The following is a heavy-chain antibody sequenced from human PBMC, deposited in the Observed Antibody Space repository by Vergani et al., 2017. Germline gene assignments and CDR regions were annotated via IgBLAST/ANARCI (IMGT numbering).Heavy chain of an antibody. D-gene: IGHD3-10*01. CDR1: GYTFTGYY. Sequence: QVQLVQSGAEVKKPGASVKVTCKASGYTFTGYYMHWVRQAPGQGLEWMGWINPNSGGTNYAQKFQGRVTMTRDTSISTAYMELSRLRSDDTAVYYCARCKRAAAPHRELGYWGQGTLVTVSS. J-gene: IGHJ4*02. CDR3: ARCKRAAAPHRELGY. V-gene: IGHV1-2*02. CDR2: INPNSGGT.